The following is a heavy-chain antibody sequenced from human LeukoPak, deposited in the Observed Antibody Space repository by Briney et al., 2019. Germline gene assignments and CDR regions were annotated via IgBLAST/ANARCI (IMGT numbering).Heavy chain of an antibody. J-gene: IGHJ4*02. V-gene: IGHV3-48*04. CDR3: ARDNWSGMAFYFDY. Sequence: GGSLRLSCAASGFTFSSYSMNWVRQAPGKGLEWVSYISSSSSTIYYADSVKGRFTISRDNAKNSLFLQMNNLRAEDTAVYYCARDNWSGMAFYFDYWGQGTLVTVSS. D-gene: IGHD2-8*02. CDR2: ISSSSSTI. CDR1: GFTFSSYS.